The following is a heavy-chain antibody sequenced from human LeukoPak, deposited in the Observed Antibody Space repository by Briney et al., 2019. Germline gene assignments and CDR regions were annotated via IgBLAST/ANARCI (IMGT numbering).Heavy chain of an antibody. Sequence: GASVKVSCKASGYTFTSYGISWVRQAPGQGLEWMGWISAYNGNTNYAQKLQGRVTMTTDTSTSTAYMELRSLRSDDTAVYYCARGDILTGYYPVGRFPNDYWGQGTLVTVSS. D-gene: IGHD3-9*01. CDR3: ARGDILTGYYPVGRFPNDY. V-gene: IGHV1-18*01. CDR2: ISAYNGNT. J-gene: IGHJ4*02. CDR1: GYTFTSYG.